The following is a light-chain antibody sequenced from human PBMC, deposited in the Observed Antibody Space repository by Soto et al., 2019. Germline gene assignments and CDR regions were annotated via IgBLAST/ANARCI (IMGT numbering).Light chain of an antibody. CDR3: QQSYNSPQT. J-gene: IGKJ1*01. V-gene: IGKV1-39*01. CDR2: AAS. CDR1: QTIMTY. Sequence: DIQMTQSPSSLSASVGDEVTITCRASQTIMTYLNWYQLKPGKPPRLLIYAASSLQSGLQSRFSGSGSGTDFTLTISSLQPEDFATYSCQQSYNSPQTFGQGNKGDIK.